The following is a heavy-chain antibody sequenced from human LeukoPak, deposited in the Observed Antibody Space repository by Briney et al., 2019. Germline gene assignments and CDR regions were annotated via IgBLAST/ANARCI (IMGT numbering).Heavy chain of an antibody. Sequence: ASVKVSCKASGGTFSSYAISWVRQAPGQGLEWMGRIIPILGIGNYAQKFPGRVTITADKSTSTAYMELSSLRSEDTAVYYCAREGTYYDFWSGYPTYYYFDYWGRGTLVTVSS. CDR3: AREGTYYDFWSGYPTYYYFDY. J-gene: IGHJ4*02. V-gene: IGHV1-69*04. D-gene: IGHD3-3*01. CDR1: GGTFSSYA. CDR2: IIPILGIG.